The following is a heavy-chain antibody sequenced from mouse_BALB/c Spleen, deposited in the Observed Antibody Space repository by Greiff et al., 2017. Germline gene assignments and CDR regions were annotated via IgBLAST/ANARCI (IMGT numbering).Heavy chain of an antibody. J-gene: IGHJ3*01. CDR3: ARDLGYYGSSYPFAY. Sequence: VQLQESGPGLVAPSQSLSITCTVSGFSLTSYGVHWVRQPPGKGLEWLGVIWAGGSTNYNSALMSRLSISKDNSKSQVFLKMNSLQTDDTAMYYCARDLGYYGSSYPFAYWGQGTLVTVSA. V-gene: IGHV2-9*02. CDR2: IWAGGST. CDR1: GFSLTSYG. D-gene: IGHD1-1*01.